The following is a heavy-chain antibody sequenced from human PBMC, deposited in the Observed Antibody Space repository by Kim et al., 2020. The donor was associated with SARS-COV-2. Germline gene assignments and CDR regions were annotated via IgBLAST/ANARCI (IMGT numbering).Heavy chain of an antibody. CDR1: GFTFRSYA. V-gene: IGHV3-23*01. D-gene: IGHD2-21*02. CDR2: INNSGDDT. J-gene: IGHJ4*02. CDR3: AKRWLLKFSDS. Sequence: GGSLRLSCAASGFTFRSYAMTWVRQAPGKGLEWVSTINNSGDDTYYADSVKGRFTISRDNSKNTLYLQMNSLRAEDTAVYYCAKRWLLKFSDSWGQGTLVTVSS.